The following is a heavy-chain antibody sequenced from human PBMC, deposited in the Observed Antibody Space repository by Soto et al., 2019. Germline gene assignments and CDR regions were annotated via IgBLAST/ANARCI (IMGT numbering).Heavy chain of an antibody. CDR2: INPSGGST. J-gene: IGHJ6*02. CDR1: GYTFTSYY. CDR3: AAPNLAYCGGDCYSLQNYYYYNGMDV. D-gene: IGHD2-21*02. V-gene: IGHV1-46*01. Sequence: ASVKVSCKASGYTFTSYYMHWVRQAPGQGLEWMGIINPSGGSTSYAQKFQGRVTMTRDTSTSTVYMELSSLRSEDTAVYYCAAPNLAYCGGDCYSLQNYYYYNGMDVWGQGTTVTVSS.